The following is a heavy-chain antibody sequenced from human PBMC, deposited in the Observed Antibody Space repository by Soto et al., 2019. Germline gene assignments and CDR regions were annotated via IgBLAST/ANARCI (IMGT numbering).Heavy chain of an antibody. CDR1: GGSISSGGYY. CDR2: IYYSGST. J-gene: IGHJ4*02. Sequence: SDTLCLTCTVSGGSISSGGYYWSWIRQHPGKGLEWIGYIYYSGSTYYNPSLKSRVTISVDTSKNQFSLKLSSVTAADTAVYYCARDRRILGSFDYWGQGTLVTVSS. CDR3: ARDRRILGSFDY. V-gene: IGHV4-31*03. D-gene: IGHD7-27*01.